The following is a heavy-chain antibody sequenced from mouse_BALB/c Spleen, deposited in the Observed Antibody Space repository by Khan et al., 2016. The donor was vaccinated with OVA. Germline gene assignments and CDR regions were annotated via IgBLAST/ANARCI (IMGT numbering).Heavy chain of an antibody. V-gene: IGHV1-15*01. J-gene: IGHJ2*01. D-gene: IGHD2-2*01. CDR3: TRGRVTRDAHFDY. CDR1: GYTFTDYE. CDR2: IDPETGGT. Sequence: QVQLQQSGAELVRPGASVTLSCKASGYTFTDYEMYWVKQTPVHGLEWIGTIDPETGGTAYNQQFKGKATLTADKSSSTDYMELRNLTSEDSAVYYCTRGRVTRDAHFDYWGQGTTLTVSS.